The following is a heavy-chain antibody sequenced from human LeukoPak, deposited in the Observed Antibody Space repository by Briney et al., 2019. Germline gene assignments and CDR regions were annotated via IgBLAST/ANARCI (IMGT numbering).Heavy chain of an antibody. CDR2: IKQDGSEK. CDR1: GFTFSSSW. D-gene: IGHD3-3*01. CDR3: ARVRFLDY. V-gene: IGHV3-7*01. J-gene: IGHJ4*02. Sequence: GGSLGLSCAASGFTFSSSWMSWVRQAPGKGLEWVANIKQDGSEKYYVDSVKGRFTISRDNAKNSLYLQVNSLRAEDTAVYYCARVRFLDYWGQGTLVTVSS.